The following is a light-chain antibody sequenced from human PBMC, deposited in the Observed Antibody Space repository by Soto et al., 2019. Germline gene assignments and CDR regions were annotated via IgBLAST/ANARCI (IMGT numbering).Light chain of an antibody. CDR1: SSDVGGYNY. Sequence: QSALTQPASVSGSPGQSITISCTGTSSDVGGYNYVSWYQQHPGKAPKLIIYDVSNRPSGVSKRFSGSKSGNTASLTISGLQAEDEADYCCSSYTSSSTYVVFGGGTKLTV. V-gene: IGLV2-14*01. J-gene: IGLJ2*01. CDR2: DVS. CDR3: SSYTSSSTYVV.